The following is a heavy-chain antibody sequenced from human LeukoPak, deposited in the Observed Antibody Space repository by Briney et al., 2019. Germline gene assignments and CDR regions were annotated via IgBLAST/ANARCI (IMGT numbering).Heavy chain of an antibody. D-gene: IGHD3-10*01. CDR1: GFTFSSYS. CDR2: ISSSSTI. Sequence: GGSLRLSCAASGFTFSSYSMNWVRQAPGKGLEWVSYISSSSTIYYADSVKGRFTISRDNAKNSLYLQMNSLRDEDTAVYYCAKDAYGSGSCDYWGQGTLVTVSS. CDR3: AKDAYGSGSCDY. J-gene: IGHJ4*02. V-gene: IGHV3-48*02.